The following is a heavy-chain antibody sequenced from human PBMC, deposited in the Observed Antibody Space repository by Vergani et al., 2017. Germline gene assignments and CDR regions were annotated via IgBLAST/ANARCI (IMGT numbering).Heavy chain of an antibody. D-gene: IGHD1-1*01. V-gene: IGHV3-13*01. J-gene: IGHJ6*02. CDR1: GFTFSSYD. Sequence: EVQLVESGGGLVQPGGSLRLSCAASGFTFSSYDMHWVRPATGKGLEWVSAIGTAGDTYYPCSVKGRFTISRENAKNSLYLQMNSLRAGDTAVYYCARGETGTTGGGYYYYGMDVWGQGTTVTVSS. CDR3: ARGETGTTGGGYYYYGMDV. CDR2: IGTAGDT.